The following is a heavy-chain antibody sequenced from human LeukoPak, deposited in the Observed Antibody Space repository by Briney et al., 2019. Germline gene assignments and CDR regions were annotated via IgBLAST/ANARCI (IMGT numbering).Heavy chain of an antibody. Sequence: GGSLRLSCAASGFTVSSYYMNWVRQAPGKELEWVSVIYTGGGRYYADSVRGRFTISRDTSKNMVFLQMNSLRVEDTAVYYRARGIDYWGRGTLVTVSS. CDR3: ARGIDY. V-gene: IGHV3-53*01. J-gene: IGHJ4*02. CDR1: GFTVSSYY. CDR2: IYTGGGR.